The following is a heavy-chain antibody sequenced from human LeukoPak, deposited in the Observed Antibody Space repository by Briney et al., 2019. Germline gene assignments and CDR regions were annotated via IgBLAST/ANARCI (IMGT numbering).Heavy chain of an antibody. CDR1: GGSISSYY. D-gene: IGHD6-19*01. CDR3: AGLKSRGWYRVGLYYFDY. CDR2: IYYSGST. Sequence: PSETLSLTCTVSGGSISSYYWSWIRQPPGKGLEWIGYIYYSGSTYYNPSLKSRVTISVDTSKNQFSLKLSSVTAADTAVYYCAGLKSRGWYRVGLYYFDYWGQGTLVTVSS. V-gene: IGHV4-59*12. J-gene: IGHJ4*02.